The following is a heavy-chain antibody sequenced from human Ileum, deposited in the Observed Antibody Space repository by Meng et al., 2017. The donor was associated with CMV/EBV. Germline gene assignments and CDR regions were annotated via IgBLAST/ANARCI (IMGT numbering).Heavy chain of an antibody. J-gene: IGHJ4*02. CDR2: IYYSGST. CDR1: GGSISSSSYY. V-gene: IGHV4-39*07. Sequence: GSLRLSCTVSGGSISSSSYYWGWIRQPPGKGLEWIGSIYYSGSTYYNPSLKSRVTISVDTSKNQFSLKLSSVTAADTAVYYCARPSSSWYYFAYWGQGKRVTSSS. D-gene: IGHD6-13*01. CDR3: ARPSSSWYYFAY.